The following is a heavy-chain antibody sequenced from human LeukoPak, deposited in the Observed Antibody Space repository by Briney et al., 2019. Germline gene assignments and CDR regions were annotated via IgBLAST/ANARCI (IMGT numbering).Heavy chain of an antibody. V-gene: IGHV4-34*01. D-gene: IGHD5-18*01. CDR2: INHSGST. CDR3: ARERGYTYNFDY. Sequence: SETLSLTCAVYGGSFSGYYWSWIRQTPGKGLEWIGEINHSGSTNYNPSLKSRVTISVDTSKNQFSLKLSSVTAADTAVYYCARERGYTYNFDYWGQGTLVTVSS. CDR1: GGSFSGYY. J-gene: IGHJ4*02.